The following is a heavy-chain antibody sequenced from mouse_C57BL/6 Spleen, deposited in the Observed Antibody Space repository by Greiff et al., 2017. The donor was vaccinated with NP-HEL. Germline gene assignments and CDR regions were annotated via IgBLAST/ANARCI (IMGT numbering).Heavy chain of an antibody. V-gene: IGHV1-9*01. Sequence: VQLQESGAELMKPGASVKLSCKATGYTFTGYWIEWVKQRPGHGLEWIGEILPGSGSTNYNEKFKGKATFTADTSSNTAYMQLSSLTTEDSAIYYCARGGITTVDGYYAMDYWGQGTSVTVSS. D-gene: IGHD1-1*01. CDR2: ILPGSGST. CDR1: GYTFTGYW. CDR3: ARGGITTVDGYYAMDY. J-gene: IGHJ4*01.